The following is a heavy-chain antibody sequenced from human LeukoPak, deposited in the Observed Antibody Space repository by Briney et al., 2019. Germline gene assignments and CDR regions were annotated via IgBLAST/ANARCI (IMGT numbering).Heavy chain of an antibody. CDR2: ISSSGSTI. J-gene: IGHJ4*02. Sequence: GGSLRLSCAAPGFTFSDYYMSWIRQAPGKGLEWVSYISSSGSTIYYADSVKGRFTISRDNAKNSLYLQMNSLRAEDTAVYYCARDGEGPQNYYDSSGYYDYWGQGTLVTVSS. D-gene: IGHD3-22*01. CDR1: GFTFSDYY. V-gene: IGHV3-11*01. CDR3: ARDGEGPQNYYDSSGYYDY.